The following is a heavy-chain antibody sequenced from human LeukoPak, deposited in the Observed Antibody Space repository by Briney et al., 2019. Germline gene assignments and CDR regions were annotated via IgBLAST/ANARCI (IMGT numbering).Heavy chain of an antibody. J-gene: IGHJ4*02. Sequence: GESLKISCKASGYRFTSYWIGWVRQMPGKGLEWMGIIYPGDSDTRYSPSFEGQVTISADKSITTAYLQWSSLKASDTAMYYCARQITDQSSGYDSIDYWGQGTLVTVSS. CDR2: IYPGDSDT. D-gene: IGHD5-12*01. CDR3: ARQITDQSSGYDSIDY. CDR1: GYRFTSYW. V-gene: IGHV5-51*01.